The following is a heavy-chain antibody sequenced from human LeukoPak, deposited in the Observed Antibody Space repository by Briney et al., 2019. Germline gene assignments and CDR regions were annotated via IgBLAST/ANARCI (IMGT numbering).Heavy chain of an antibody. J-gene: IGHJ4*02. CDR2: ISYDGSNK. D-gene: IGHD3-10*01. CDR3: AKTGYGSGSYYFDY. CDR1: GFTFSSYA. V-gene: IGHV3-30-3*02. Sequence: PGGSLRLSCAASGFTFSSYAMHWVRQAPGKGLEWVAVISYDGSNKYYADSVKGRFTISRDNSKNTLYLQMNSLRAEDTAVYYCAKTGYGSGSYYFDYWGQGTLVTVSS.